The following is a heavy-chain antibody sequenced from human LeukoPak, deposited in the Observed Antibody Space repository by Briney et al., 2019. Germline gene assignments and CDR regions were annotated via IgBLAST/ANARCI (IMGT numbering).Heavy chain of an antibody. Sequence: PGGSLRLSCAASGFTFSRYNMNWVRQAPGKGLEWVSSITSSSYTIYYADSVKGRFTISRDNAKNSLYLQMNSLRDEDTAVYYRATDYYSRFEYWGQGTLVTVSS. V-gene: IGHV3-48*02. CDR3: ATDYYSRFEY. J-gene: IGHJ4*02. CDR1: GFTFSRYN. D-gene: IGHD3-22*01. CDR2: ITSSSYTI.